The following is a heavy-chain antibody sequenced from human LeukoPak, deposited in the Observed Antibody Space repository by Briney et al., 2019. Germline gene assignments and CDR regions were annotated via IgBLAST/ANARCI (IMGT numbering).Heavy chain of an antibody. V-gene: IGHV3-15*01. D-gene: IGHD3-22*01. J-gene: IGHJ4*02. CDR1: GFTFSNAW. CDR2: LKSKGDDGAT. CDR3: ATGNRYYDSSGYYPYYFDY. Sequence: GGSLRLSCAGSGFTFSNAWMTWVRQAPGKGLEWVGRLKSKGDDGATDSAAPVKGRFTISRDDSKSTLYLQMNSLKTEDTAVYYCATGNRYYDSSGYYPYYFDYWGQGTLVTVSS.